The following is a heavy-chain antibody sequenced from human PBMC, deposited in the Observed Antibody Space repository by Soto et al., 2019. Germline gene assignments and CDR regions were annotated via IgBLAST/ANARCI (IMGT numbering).Heavy chain of an antibody. CDR1: GFTFSSYG. CDR2: IWYDGSNK. Sequence: QVQLVESGGGVVQPGRSLRLSCAASGFTFSSYGMHWVRQAPGKGLEWVAVIWYDGSNKYYADSVKGRFTISRDNSKNTLYLQMNSLRADDTAVYYCARGPVDTAMVPLSYYFDYWGQGTLVTVSS. J-gene: IGHJ4*02. V-gene: IGHV3-33*01. CDR3: ARGPVDTAMVPLSYYFDY. D-gene: IGHD5-18*01.